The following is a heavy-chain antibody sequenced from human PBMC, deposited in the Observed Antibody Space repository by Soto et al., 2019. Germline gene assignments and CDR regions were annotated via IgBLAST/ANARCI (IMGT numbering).Heavy chain of an antibody. CDR1: GFSLSTSGVG. Sequence: SGPTLVNPTQTLTLTCTFSGFSLSTSGVGVGWIRQPPGKALEWLALIYWNDDKRYSPSLKSRLTITKDTSKNQVVLTMTNMDPVDTATYYCAHPFSITVAGKKKTDYWGQGTLVTVSS. D-gene: IGHD6-19*01. CDR3: AHPFSITVAGKKKTDY. V-gene: IGHV2-5*01. J-gene: IGHJ4*02. CDR2: IYWNDDK.